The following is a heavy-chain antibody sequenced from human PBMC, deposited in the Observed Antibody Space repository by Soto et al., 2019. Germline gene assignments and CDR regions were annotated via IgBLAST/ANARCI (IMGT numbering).Heavy chain of an antibody. J-gene: IGHJ6*02. CDR1: GFTFSGSA. Sequence: VQLVESGGGLVQPGGSLKLSCAASGFTFSGSAMHWVRQASGKGLEWVGRIRSKANSYATAYAASVKGRFTISRDDSKNTAYLQMNSLKTEDTAVYYCTRLSCSGGSCYGDPYYGMDVWGQGTTVTVSS. CDR2: IRSKANSYAT. CDR3: TRLSCSGGSCYGDPYYGMDV. V-gene: IGHV3-73*02. D-gene: IGHD2-15*01.